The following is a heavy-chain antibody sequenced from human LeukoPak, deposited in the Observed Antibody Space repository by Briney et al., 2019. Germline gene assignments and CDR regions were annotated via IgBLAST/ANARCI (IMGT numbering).Heavy chain of an antibody. J-gene: IGHJ5*02. D-gene: IGHD1-26*01. CDR3: TTEGGATTWYNWFDP. CDR1: GFTFSNAW. Sequence: GGSLRLSCAASGFTFSNAWMSWVRQAPGKGLEWVGHIKSKTDGGTTDYAAPVKGRFTISRDDSKNTLYLQMNSLKTEDTAVYYCTTEGGATTWYNWFDPWGQGTLVTVSS. CDR2: IKSKTDGGTT. V-gene: IGHV3-15*01.